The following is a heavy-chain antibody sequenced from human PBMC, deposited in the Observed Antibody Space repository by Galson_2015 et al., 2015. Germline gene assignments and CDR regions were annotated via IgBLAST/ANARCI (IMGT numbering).Heavy chain of an antibody. CDR2: ISYDGSS. CDR1: GFSFNTYG. D-gene: IGHD1-26*01. Sequence: SLRLSCAASGFSFNTYGMHWVRQAPGKGLEWVAFISYDGSSYYKDSVKGRFTISRDTSRNTLSLQMNSLRTEDMAVYYCAKEAILGTNTGGQFDNWGQGSLVIVSS. J-gene: IGHJ4*02. CDR3: AKEAILGTNTGGQFDN. V-gene: IGHV3-30*18.